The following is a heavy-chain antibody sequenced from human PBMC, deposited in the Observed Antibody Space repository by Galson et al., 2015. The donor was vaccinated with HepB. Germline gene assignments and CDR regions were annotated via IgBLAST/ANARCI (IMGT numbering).Heavy chain of an antibody. CDR2: IYYSGST. V-gene: IGHV4-59*01. D-gene: IGHD2-2*01. CDR1: GGSISSYY. Sequence: SEPLSLTCTVSGGSISSYYWSWIRQPPGKGLEWIGYIYYSGSTNYNPSLKSRVTISVDTSKNQFSLKLSSVTAADTAVYYCARAGYCSSTSCYQFDPWGQGTLVTVSS. J-gene: IGHJ5*02. CDR3: ARAGYCSSTSCYQFDP.